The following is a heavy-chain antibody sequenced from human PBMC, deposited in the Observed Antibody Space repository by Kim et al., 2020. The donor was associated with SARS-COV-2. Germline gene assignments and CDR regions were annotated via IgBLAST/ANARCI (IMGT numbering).Heavy chain of an antibody. D-gene: IGHD6-13*01. CDR1: GFILSNYW. CDR3: ARVGAAFDY. CDR2: INQDGSGK. V-gene: IGHV3-7*01. Sequence: GGSLRLSCAASGFILSNYWMTWVRQAPGKGLEWVANINQDGSGKYYVDSVKGRFTISRDNAKNSLYLQINSLRVEDTAVYYCARVGAAFDYWGQGGLVTV. J-gene: IGHJ4*02.